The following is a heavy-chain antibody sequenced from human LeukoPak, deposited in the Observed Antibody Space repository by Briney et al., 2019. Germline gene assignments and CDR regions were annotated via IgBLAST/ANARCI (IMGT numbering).Heavy chain of an antibody. Sequence: GGSLRLSCAASGFTFSSYGMHWVRQAPGKGLEWVAVTWYDGSNKYYADSVKGRFTISRDNSKNTLYLQMNSLRAEDTAVYYCARAPIVGATSDSWFDPWGQGTLVTVSS. V-gene: IGHV3-33*01. J-gene: IGHJ5*02. CDR2: TWYDGSNK. CDR3: ARAPIVGATSDSWFDP. CDR1: GFTFSSYG. D-gene: IGHD1-26*01.